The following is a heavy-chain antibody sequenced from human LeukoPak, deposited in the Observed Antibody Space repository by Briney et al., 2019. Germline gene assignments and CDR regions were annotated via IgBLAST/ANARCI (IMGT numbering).Heavy chain of an antibody. V-gene: IGHV1-8*03. CDR3: ARGGNWLGLYKLDY. J-gene: IGHJ4*02. CDR2: MNPNSGNT. D-gene: IGHD6-19*01. CDR1: GYTFTSYD. Sequence: GASVKVSCKASGYTFTSYDINWVRQATGQGLEWMGWMNPNSGNTGYAQKFQGRVTITRNTSISTAYMELSSLRSEDTAVYYCARGGNWLGLYKLDYWGQGTLVTVSS.